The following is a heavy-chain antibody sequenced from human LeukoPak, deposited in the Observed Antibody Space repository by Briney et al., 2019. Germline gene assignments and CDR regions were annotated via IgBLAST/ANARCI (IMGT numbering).Heavy chain of an antibody. V-gene: IGHV3-23*01. Sequence: GGSLRLSCVASGFTFSNYALTWIRQAPGKGLEWVSAISGSAGSTRYADSVKGRFTISRDNSKNTLYLQMNRLRAEDTAVYYCAKGGITMIVVVPDYYFDYWGQGTLVTVSS. D-gene: IGHD3-22*01. CDR1: GFTFSNYA. CDR2: ISGSAGST. CDR3: AKGGITMIVVVPDYYFDY. J-gene: IGHJ4*02.